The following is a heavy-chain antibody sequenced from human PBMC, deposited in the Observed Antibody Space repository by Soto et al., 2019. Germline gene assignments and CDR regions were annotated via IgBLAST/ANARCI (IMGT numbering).Heavy chain of an antibody. V-gene: IGHV1-2*02. CDR2: INPNSGGT. Sequence: GASVKVSCKASGYTFTGYYMHWVRQAPGQGLEWMGWINPNSGGTNYAQKFQGRVTMTRDTSISTAYMELSRLRSDDTAVYYCASVVVPAAVSYTWFDPWGQGTLVTVSS. J-gene: IGHJ5*02. CDR3: ASVVVPAAVSYTWFDP. CDR1: GYTFTGYY. D-gene: IGHD2-2*01.